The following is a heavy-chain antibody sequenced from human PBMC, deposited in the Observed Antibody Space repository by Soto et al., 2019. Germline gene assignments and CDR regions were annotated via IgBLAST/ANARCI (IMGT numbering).Heavy chain of an antibody. CDR3: AKDEGYDFWSGYQHYYFDY. J-gene: IGHJ4*02. V-gene: IGHV3-30*18. D-gene: IGHD3-3*01. CDR2: ISYDGSNK. CDR1: GFTFSSYG. Sequence: GGSLRLSCAASGFTFSSYGMHWVRQAPGKGLEWVAVISYDGSNKYYADSVKGRFTISRDNSKNTLYLQMNSLRAEDTAVYYCAKDEGYDFWSGYQHYYFDYRGQGTLVTVSS.